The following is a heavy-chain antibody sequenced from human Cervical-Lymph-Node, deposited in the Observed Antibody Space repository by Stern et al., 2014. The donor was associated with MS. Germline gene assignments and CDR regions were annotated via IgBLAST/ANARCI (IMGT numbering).Heavy chain of an antibody. J-gene: IGHJ4*02. Sequence: QLVESGGGVIQPGGSLRLSCTASGFTVSRDYMTWVRQAPGKGLEWVSIITNLGSTFYTDSVKGRFTISRDDSKNTVYLHMTSLRAEDTAMYYCARDTSSPERSDWWGQGTLVTVSS. CDR1: GFTVSRDY. CDR3: ARDTSSPERSDW. CDR2: ITNLGST. D-gene: IGHD1-1*01. V-gene: IGHV3-53*01.